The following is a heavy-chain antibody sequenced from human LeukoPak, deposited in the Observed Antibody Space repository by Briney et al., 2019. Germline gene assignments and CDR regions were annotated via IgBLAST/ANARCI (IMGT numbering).Heavy chain of an antibody. CDR3: ARDDDYGDYVSPVRFDY. CDR1: GYTFTSYG. V-gene: IGHV1-18*01. CDR2: ISAYNGNT. D-gene: IGHD4-17*01. Sequence: ASVTVSCKASGYTFTSYGTSWVRQARGEGLERMGWISAYNGNTNYAQKLQGRVTMTTDTSTSTAYMELRSLRSDDTAVYYCARDDDYGDYVSPVRFDYWGQGTLVTVSS. J-gene: IGHJ4*02.